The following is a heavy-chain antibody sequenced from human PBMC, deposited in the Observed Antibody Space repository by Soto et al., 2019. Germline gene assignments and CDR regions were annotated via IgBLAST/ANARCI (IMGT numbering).Heavy chain of an antibody. CDR2: ISAYNGNT. Sequence: ASVKVSCKASGYTFTSYGISWVRQAPGQGLEWMGWISAYNGNTNYAQKLQGRVTMTTDTSTSTAYMELRSLRSDDTAVYYCARTLYSYGYRGWYFDLWGRGTLVTVSS. V-gene: IGHV1-18*01. CDR3: ARTLYSYGYRGWYFDL. D-gene: IGHD5-18*01. J-gene: IGHJ2*01. CDR1: GYTFTSYG.